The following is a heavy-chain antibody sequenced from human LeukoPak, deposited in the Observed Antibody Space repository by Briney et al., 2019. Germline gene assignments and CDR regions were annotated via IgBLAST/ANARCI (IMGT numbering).Heavy chain of an antibody. V-gene: IGHV1-69*13. CDR2: IIPIFGTA. D-gene: IGHD3-22*01. CDR1: GYTFTSYG. J-gene: IGHJ3*02. Sequence: ASVKVSCKASGYTFTSYGISWVRQAPGQGLEWMGGIIPIFGTANYAQKFQGRVTITADESTSTAYMELSSLRSEDTAVYYCARDADYYDSSRGAFDIWGQGTMVAVSS. CDR3: ARDADYYDSSRGAFDI.